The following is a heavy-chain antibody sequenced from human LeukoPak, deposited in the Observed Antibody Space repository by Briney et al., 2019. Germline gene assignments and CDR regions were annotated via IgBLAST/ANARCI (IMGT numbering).Heavy chain of an antibody. J-gene: IGHJ4*02. CDR1: GGSISGSSYY. CDR3: ASGLRFLEWFQNFDY. D-gene: IGHD3-3*01. Sequence: PSETPSLTCTVSGGSISGSSYYWGWIRQPPGKGLEWIGSTYYSGSTYYNPSLKSRVTISVDTSKNQFSLKLSSVTAADTAVYYCASGLRFLEWFQNFDYWGQGTLVAVSS. CDR2: TYYSGST. V-gene: IGHV4-39*01.